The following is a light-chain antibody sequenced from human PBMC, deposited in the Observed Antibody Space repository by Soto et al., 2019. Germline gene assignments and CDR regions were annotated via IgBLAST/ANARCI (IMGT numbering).Light chain of an antibody. V-gene: IGKV3-15*01. CDR3: QQGHNWPLT. CDR1: QSSNSE. J-gene: IGKJ2*01. CDR2: GAS. Sequence: EIAMTQSPATLSLSPGERAALSCRASQSSNSELAWYQQKPGQPPRLLIYGASTRATGVPARFTGSESGSEFTLTISGLQSEDFAVYYCQQGHNWPLTFGQGTRLEI.